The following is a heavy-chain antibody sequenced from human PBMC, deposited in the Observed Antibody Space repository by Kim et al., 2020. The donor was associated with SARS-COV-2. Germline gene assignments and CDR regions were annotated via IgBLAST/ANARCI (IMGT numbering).Heavy chain of an antibody. J-gene: IGHJ4*02. V-gene: IGHV1-69*02. D-gene: IGHD4-17*01. CDR2: A. Sequence: AKYAQKVQGRVTIVADKSKSTVYMELSRLTPADTAMYYCASKGDYGDFDYWGQGTLVTVSS. CDR3: ASKGDYGDFDY.